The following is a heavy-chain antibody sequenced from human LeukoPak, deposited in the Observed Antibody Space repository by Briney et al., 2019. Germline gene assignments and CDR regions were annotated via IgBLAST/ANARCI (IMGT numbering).Heavy chain of an antibody. D-gene: IGHD6-13*01. CDR3: ARGWRGFDY. CDR2: IFYSGST. Sequence: PSETLSLTCNVSGGSISSGDYYWSWIRQPPGKALEWIGYIFYSGSTYHNPSLKSRVTISVDTSKSQFSLKLSSVTAADTAVYYCARGWRGFDYWGQGTLVTVSS. J-gene: IGHJ4*02. CDR1: GGSISSGDYY. V-gene: IGHV4-30-4*08.